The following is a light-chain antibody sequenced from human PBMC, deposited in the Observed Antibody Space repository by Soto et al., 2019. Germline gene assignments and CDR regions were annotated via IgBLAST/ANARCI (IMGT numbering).Light chain of an antibody. J-gene: IGKJ1*01. CDR2: AAS. CDR1: QSIFNY. CDR3: QQIYSSPWT. V-gene: IGKV1-39*01. Sequence: DIQVTQSPSSLSASVGDRVTITCRASQSIFNYLNWYQQKPGKAPKLLIYAASSLQSGVPSRFSGGGAGTDFTLTISSLQPEDFATYYCQQIYSSPWTFGLGTKVEIK.